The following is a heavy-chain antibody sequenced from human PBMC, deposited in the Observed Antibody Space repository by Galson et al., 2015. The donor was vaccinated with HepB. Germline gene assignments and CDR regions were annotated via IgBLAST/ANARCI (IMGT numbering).Heavy chain of an antibody. D-gene: IGHD3-10*01. CDR3: ARRITMVRGVIAWFDP. V-gene: IGHV5-51*01. J-gene: IGHJ5*02. Sequence: QSGAEVKKPGESLKISCKGSGYSFTSYWIGWVRQMPGKGLEWMGIVYPGDSDTNYSPSFQGHVTISADKSISTAYLQWSSLKASDTAMYYCARRITMVRGVIAWFDPWGQGTLVTVSS. CDR1: GYSFTSYW. CDR2: VYPGDSDT.